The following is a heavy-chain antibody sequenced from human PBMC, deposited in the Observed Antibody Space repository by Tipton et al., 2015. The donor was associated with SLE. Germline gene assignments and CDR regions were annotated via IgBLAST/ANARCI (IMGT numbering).Heavy chain of an antibody. Sequence: SLRLSCAASGFTFANYAMSWVRQAPGKGLEWVSAISGSDDRTYYADSVKGHFTISRDNSKNTLYLQMNSLRVEDTAVYYCAKDLNRVATSPFDYWGQGTLVTVSS. J-gene: IGHJ4*02. CDR1: GFTFANYA. D-gene: IGHD5-12*01. CDR2: ISGSDDRT. V-gene: IGHV3-23*01. CDR3: AKDLNRVATSPFDY.